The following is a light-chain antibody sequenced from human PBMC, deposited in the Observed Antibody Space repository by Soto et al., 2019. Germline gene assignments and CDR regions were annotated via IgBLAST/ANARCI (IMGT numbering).Light chain of an antibody. V-gene: IGKV3-15*01. Sequence: EIVMTQSPATLSVSPGERGTLSCRASQSVSSNLAWYQQKPGQAPRLLIYGASTRATGIPARFSGSGSGTEFTLTISSLEPEDFAVYYCQQYNNWPRTFGQGTKVDI. CDR2: GAS. CDR3: QQYNNWPRT. CDR1: QSVSSN. J-gene: IGKJ1*01.